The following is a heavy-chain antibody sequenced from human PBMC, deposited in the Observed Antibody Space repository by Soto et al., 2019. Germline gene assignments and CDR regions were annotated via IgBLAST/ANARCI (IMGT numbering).Heavy chain of an antibody. CDR3: ASTVTYYDFWSGYTGGDGMSGYYGMDV. J-gene: IGHJ6*02. CDR2: IIPIFGTA. D-gene: IGHD3-3*01. Sequence: SVKVSCKASGGTFSSYAISWVRQAPGQGLEWMGGIIPIFGTANYAQKFQGRVTITADESTSTAYMELSSLRSEDTAVYYCASTVTYYDFWSGYTGGDGMSGYYGMDVWGQGTTVTVSS. CDR1: GGTFSSYA. V-gene: IGHV1-69*13.